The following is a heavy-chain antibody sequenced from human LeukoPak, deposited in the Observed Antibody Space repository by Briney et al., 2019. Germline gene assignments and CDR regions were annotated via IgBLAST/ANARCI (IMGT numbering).Heavy chain of an antibody. CDR2: ISGNSTYI. D-gene: IGHD6-19*01. Sequence: GGSLRLSCAASGFTFSSYSMNWVRQAPGKGLEWVASISGNSTYIYYADSVKGRFAISRDNAKNSLYLEMNTLRAEDTAVYYCVRDYTSTYSSGWYSYFDYWGQGTLVTVSS. CDR1: GFTFSSYS. J-gene: IGHJ4*02. V-gene: IGHV3-21*01. CDR3: VRDYTSTYSSGWYSYFDY.